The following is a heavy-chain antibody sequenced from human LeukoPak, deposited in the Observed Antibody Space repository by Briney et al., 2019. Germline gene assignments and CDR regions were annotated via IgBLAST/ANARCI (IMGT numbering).Heavy chain of an antibody. CDR1: GFTFSSYA. J-gene: IGHJ4*02. Sequence: GGSLRLSCAASGFTFSSYAMSWVRQAPGKGLEWVSAISGSGGSTYYADSVKGRFTISRDNSKNTLYLQMNSLRAEDTAVYYCAKDAESSTSADQDSYFDYWGQGTLVTVSS. CDR2: ISGSGGST. V-gene: IGHV3-23*01. CDR3: AKDAESSTSADQDSYFDY. D-gene: IGHD2-2*01.